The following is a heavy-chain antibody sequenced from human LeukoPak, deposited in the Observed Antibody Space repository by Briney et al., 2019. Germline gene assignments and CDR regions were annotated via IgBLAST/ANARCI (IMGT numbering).Heavy chain of an antibody. J-gene: IGHJ3*02. CDR1: GFTFSNYD. CDR3: ANDNDETTYDFLEWSLPDAFDI. Sequence: PGGSLRLSCVASGFTFSNYDMNWVRQAPGKGLEWVAGIINSGESTYYTDSVKGRFTISRDNSKNTLYVQMNSLRAEDTAVYYCANDNDETTYDFLEWSLPDAFDIWGQGTMVTVSS. D-gene: IGHD3-3*01. CDR2: IINSGEST. V-gene: IGHV3-23*01.